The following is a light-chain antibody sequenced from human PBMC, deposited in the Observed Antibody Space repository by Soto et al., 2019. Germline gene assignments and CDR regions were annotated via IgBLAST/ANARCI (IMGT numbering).Light chain of an antibody. J-gene: IGLJ2*01. CDR1: SSNIGSNT. CDR2: MSS. Sequence: QSVLTQSPSASGTPGQRVTISCSGSSSNIGSNTVNWYQQLPGTAPKLLIYMSSHRPSGVPDRFSGSMSGSSASLAISGLQSEDVATYYCAAWDDSLNGVVFGGGTKLTVL. CDR3: AAWDDSLNGVV. V-gene: IGLV1-44*01.